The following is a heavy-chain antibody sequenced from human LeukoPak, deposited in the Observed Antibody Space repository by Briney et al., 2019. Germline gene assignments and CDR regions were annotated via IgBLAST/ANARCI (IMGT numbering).Heavy chain of an antibody. CDR1: GGTFSSYA. J-gene: IGHJ3*02. Sequence: ASVKVSCKASGGTFSSYAISWVRQAPGQGLEWMGGIIPIFGTANYAQKFQGRVTITADKSTSTAYMELSSLRSEDTAVYYCAKHIVVVTSYAFDIWGQGTMVTVSS. V-gene: IGHV1-69*06. CDR3: AKHIVVVTSYAFDI. D-gene: IGHD2-21*02. CDR2: IIPIFGTA.